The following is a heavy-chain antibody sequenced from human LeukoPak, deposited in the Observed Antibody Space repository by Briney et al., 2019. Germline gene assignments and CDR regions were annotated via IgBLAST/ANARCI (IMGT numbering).Heavy chain of an antibody. CDR3: AREEEGEYYFDY. Sequence: GGSLRLSCAAPGFNLSSYGMSWVRQAPGKGLEWVSFLSSRGGSKYYADSVRGRFTISRDNAKNSLYLQMNSLRAEDTAVYYCAREEEGEYYFDYWGQGTLVTVSS. V-gene: IGHV3-21*01. CDR2: LSSRGGSK. J-gene: IGHJ4*02. CDR1: GFNLSSYG.